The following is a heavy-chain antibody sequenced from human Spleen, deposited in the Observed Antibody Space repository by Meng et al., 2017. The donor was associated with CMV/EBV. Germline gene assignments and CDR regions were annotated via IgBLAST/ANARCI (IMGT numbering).Heavy chain of an antibody. CDR1: GGFISSDNW. CDR2: IYHSGST. V-gene: IGHV4-4*02. J-gene: IGHJ4*02. Sequence: CAVSGGFISSDNWWSWVRQPPEKGLEWIGEIYHSGSTNYNPSLKSRVTISVDKSKNQFSLRLSSVTAADTAVYYCARRGLVPVVSDFWGQGTLVTVSS. D-gene: IGHD2-2*01. CDR3: ARRGLVPVVSDF.